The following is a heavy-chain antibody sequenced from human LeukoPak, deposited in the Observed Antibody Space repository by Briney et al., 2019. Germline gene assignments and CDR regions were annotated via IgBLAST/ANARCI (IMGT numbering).Heavy chain of an antibody. J-gene: IGHJ6*03. V-gene: IGHV1-2*02. CDR3: ASDLMDYSNPMDV. CDR2: INPNSGGT. CDR1: GYTVTGYY. D-gene: IGHD4-11*01. Sequence: ASVKVSCKASGYTVTGYYMHWVRQAPGQGLEWMGWINPNSGGTNYAQKFQGRVTMTRDTSISTAYMELSRLRSDDTAVYYCASDLMDYSNPMDVWGKGTTVTVSS.